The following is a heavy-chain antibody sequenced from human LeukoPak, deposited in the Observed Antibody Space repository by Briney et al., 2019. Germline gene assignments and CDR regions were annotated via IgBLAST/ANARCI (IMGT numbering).Heavy chain of an antibody. J-gene: IGHJ4*02. CDR3: AKEKGYCSGGSCYGGTFDY. V-gene: IGHV4-34*01. CDR2: INHSGST. CDR1: GGSFSGYY. D-gene: IGHD2-15*01. Sequence: SETLSLTCAVYGGSFSGYYWSWIRQPPGRGLEWIGEINHSGSTNYNPSLKSRVTTSVDTSKNQFSLKLSSVTAADTAVYYCAKEKGYCSGGSCYGGTFDYWGQGTLVTVSS.